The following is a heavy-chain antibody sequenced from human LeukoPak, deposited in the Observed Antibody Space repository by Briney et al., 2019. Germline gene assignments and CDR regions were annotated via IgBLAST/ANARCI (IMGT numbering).Heavy chain of an antibody. CDR2: ISNSGADT. D-gene: IGHD1-26*01. Sequence: GGSLRLSCAASGFTFSSSAMNWVRQSPGKGLEWVSAISNSGADTFYADSVKGRFTISRDNSKDTLYLQMQSLRPEDTATYYCAKTGSGSNTGNWGQGTLVTVSS. CDR1: GFTFSSSA. CDR3: AKTGSGSNTGN. J-gene: IGHJ4*02. V-gene: IGHV3-23*01.